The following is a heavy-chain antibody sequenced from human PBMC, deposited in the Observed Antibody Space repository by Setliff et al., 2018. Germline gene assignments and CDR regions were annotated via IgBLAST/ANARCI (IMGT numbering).Heavy chain of an antibody. CDR2: FDPEDGES. D-gene: IGHD2-21*01. J-gene: IGHJ4*02. Sequence: GASVKVSCKVSGYTLTELSMHWVRQAPGKGLEWMGGFDPEDGESIYAQKFQGRVTMTRDTSISTAYMELSRLTSDDTAVYYCAKDGGEVYWGQGTLVTVSS. V-gene: IGHV1-24*01. CDR1: GYTLTELS. CDR3: AKDGGEVY.